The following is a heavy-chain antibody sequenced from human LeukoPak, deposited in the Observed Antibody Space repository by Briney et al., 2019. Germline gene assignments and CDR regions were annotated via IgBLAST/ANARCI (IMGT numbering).Heavy chain of an antibody. CDR3: ARDQGYSYAMGVFDI. J-gene: IGHJ3*02. CDR1: GHTFTSYY. CDR2: INPSGGDT. V-gene: IGHV1-46*01. D-gene: IGHD5-18*01. Sequence: ASVKVSCKASGHTFTSYYMHWVRQAPGQGLEWVAIINPSGGDTRYDQKFQGRVTITRDTSTSTVYMELSSLRSEDTAVYYCARDQGYSYAMGVFDIWGQGTMVTVSS.